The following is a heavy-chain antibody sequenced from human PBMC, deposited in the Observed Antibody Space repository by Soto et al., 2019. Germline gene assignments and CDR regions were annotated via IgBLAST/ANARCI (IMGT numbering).Heavy chain of an antibody. CDR1: GFTFSSYG. Sequence: GGSLRLSCAASGFTFSSYGMHWVRRAPGKGLEWVAVISYDGSNKYYADSVKGRFTISRDNSKNTLYLQMNSLRAEDTAVYYCAKDLAARKYYYYYYGMDVWGQGTTVTVSS. CDR3: AKDLAARKYYYYYYGMDV. D-gene: IGHD6-6*01. CDR2: ISYDGSNK. J-gene: IGHJ6*02. V-gene: IGHV3-30*18.